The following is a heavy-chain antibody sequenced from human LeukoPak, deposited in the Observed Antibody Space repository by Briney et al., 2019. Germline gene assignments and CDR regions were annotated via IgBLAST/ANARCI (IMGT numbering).Heavy chain of an antibody. V-gene: IGHV1-2*02. J-gene: IGHJ3*02. Sequence: ASVKVSCKASGYTFTGYYMHWVRQAPGQGLEWMGWINPNSGGTNYAQKFQGRVTMTRDTSISTAYMELSRLRSEDTAVYYCATVSPIAAAIEAFDIWGQGTMVTVSS. CDR3: ATVSPIAAAIEAFDI. CDR2: INPNSGGT. D-gene: IGHD6-13*01. CDR1: GYTFTGYY.